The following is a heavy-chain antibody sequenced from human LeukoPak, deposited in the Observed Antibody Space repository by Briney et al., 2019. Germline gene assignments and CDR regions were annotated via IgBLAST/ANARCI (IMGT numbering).Heavy chain of an antibody. Sequence: ASVKVFCKASGYTFTAYYMHWLRQAPGQGLEWMGWINPNSGGTNYAQNFQGRVTMTRDTSISTAYMELSRLRSDDTAVYYCASDLWGVGPSLVGYYFDHWGQGTLVTVSS. V-gene: IGHV1-2*02. CDR2: INPNSGGT. CDR1: GYTFTAYY. J-gene: IGHJ4*02. D-gene: IGHD1-26*01. CDR3: ASDLWGVGPSLVGYYFDH.